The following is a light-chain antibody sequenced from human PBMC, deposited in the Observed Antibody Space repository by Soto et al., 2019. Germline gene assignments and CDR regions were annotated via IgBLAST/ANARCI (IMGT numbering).Light chain of an antibody. V-gene: IGLV1-47*01. CDR2: RNN. CDR3: AAWDDSLSGFYV. J-gene: IGLJ1*01. CDR1: SSDIGTNF. Sequence: QSVLTQPPSVSGTPRQRVTISCSGSSSDIGTNFVYWYQQLPGTAPKILIYRNNQRPSGVPDRFSGSKSGTSASLAISGLRSEDEADYHCAAWDDSLSGFYVFGTGTKVTVL.